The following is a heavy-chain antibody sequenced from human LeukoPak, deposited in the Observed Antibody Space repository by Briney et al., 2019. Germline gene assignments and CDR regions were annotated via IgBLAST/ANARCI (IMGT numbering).Heavy chain of an antibody. Sequence: PGGSLRLSCAASGFTFSSYAMSWVRQAPGKGLEWVANIKQDGSEKYYVDSVKGRFTISRDNAKNSLYPQMNSLRAEDTAVYYCARGGQQLWLPNQTRGYFDYWGLGTLVTVSS. CDR3: ARGGQQLWLPNQTRGYFDY. CDR1: GFTFSSYA. D-gene: IGHD5-18*01. V-gene: IGHV3-7*01. CDR2: IKQDGSEK. J-gene: IGHJ4*02.